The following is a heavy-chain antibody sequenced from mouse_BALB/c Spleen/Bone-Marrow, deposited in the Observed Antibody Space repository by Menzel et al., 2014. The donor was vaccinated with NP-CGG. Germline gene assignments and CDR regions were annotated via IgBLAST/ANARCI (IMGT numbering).Heavy chain of an antibody. CDR3: TSQGFSC. Sequence: QGQLKESGPELLKPGASVKISCKATGYTFSSYWIEWVKQRPGHGLEWIGEILPGSGNTHYNEKFKGKATFTADTSSNTAYMQLSSLASEDSAVYYCTSQGFSCWGQGTLVTVAA. V-gene: IGHV1-9*01. J-gene: IGHJ3*01. CDR1: GYTFSSYW. CDR2: ILPGSGNT.